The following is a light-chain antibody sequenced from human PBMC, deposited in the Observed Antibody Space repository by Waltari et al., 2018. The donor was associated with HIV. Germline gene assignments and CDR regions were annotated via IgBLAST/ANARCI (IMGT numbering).Light chain of an antibody. CDR1: SSNIGAGSA. CDR3: QSFDIRLRGWV. CDR2: ANY. J-gene: IGLJ3*02. Sequence: QSVLTQPPSMTGAPGQTVTIPCTGSSSNIGAGSAVHWYQQVPGRAPRLLIHANYNRPPGVPERFSASKSGTSASLTISGLQAEDDADYFCQSFDIRLRGWVFGGGARVTVL. V-gene: IGLV1-40*01.